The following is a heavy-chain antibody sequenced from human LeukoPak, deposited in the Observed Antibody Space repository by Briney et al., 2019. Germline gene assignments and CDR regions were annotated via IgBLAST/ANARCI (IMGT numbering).Heavy chain of an antibody. J-gene: IGHJ4*02. Sequence: GGSLRRSCAASGFIFTNYAMTWVRQAPGKGLEWVSDISGSGSSTFYADSVKGRFTISRDNSQNTLYLQMNNLTVEDTAVYYCAKCSLTSSSGSRFAYWGQGTLVTVSS. D-gene: IGHD2-2*01. CDR3: AKCSLTSSSGSRFAY. CDR2: ISGSGSST. V-gene: IGHV3-23*01. CDR1: GFIFTNYA.